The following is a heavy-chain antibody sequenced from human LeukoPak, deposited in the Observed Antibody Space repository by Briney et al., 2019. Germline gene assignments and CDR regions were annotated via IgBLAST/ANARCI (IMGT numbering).Heavy chain of an antibody. J-gene: IGHJ6*03. Sequence: ASVRVSCTASGYTFTGYYMHWVRQTPGQGLEWMGWINPNSGGTNYAQKFQGRVTMTRNTSISTAYMELSMLRSDDTAVYYCTRPLVVVPAVGVTDYYMDVWGKGTTVTVSS. CDR3: TRPLVVVPAVGVTDYYMDV. V-gene: IGHV1-2*02. CDR1: GYTFTGYY. CDR2: INPNSGGT. D-gene: IGHD2-2*01.